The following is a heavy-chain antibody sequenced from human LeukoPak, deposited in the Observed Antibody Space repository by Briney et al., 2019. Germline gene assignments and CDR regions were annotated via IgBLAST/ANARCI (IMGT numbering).Heavy chain of an antibody. J-gene: IGHJ5*02. CDR1: GGSFSGYY. CDR3: GSELDP. Sequence: SETLSLTCAVYGGSFSGYYWSWIRQPPGEGLEWIGEINHSGSTNYNPSLKSRVTISVDTSKNQFSLKLSSVTAADTAVYYCGSELDPWGQGTLVTVSS. D-gene: IGHD1-26*01. CDR2: INHSGST. V-gene: IGHV4-34*01.